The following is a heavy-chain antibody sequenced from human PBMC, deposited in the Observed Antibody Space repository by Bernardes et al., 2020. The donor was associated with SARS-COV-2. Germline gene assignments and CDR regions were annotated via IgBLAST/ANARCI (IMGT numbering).Heavy chain of an antibody. CDR2: IYAGDSDA. V-gene: IGHV5-51*01. Sequence: ESLKISCKASGYNFATSWIGWVRQMPGKGLQWMGVIYAGDSDARYTPSFQGQVTMSADKSIRTAYLQWSSLKASDTAMYYCARQRYSSGWYVDYWGQGTRVTVSS. CDR3: ARQRYSSGWYVDY. D-gene: IGHD6-19*01. CDR1: GYNFATSW. J-gene: IGHJ4*02.